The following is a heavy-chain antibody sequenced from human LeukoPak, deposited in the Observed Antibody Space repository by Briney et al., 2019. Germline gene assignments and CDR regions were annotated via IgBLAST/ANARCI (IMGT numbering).Heavy chain of an antibody. V-gene: IGHV3-15*01. Sequence: GGSFRLSCAASGFTFSNTWMTWVRQAPGKGLEWVGRIKSKTDGGTTDYAAPVKGRFTVSRDDSTNMLYLQMNSLKTEDTAVYYCVTGKSAWGQGTLVTVSS. CDR2: IKSKTDGGTT. CDR1: GFTFSNTW. CDR3: VTGKSA. J-gene: IGHJ5*02.